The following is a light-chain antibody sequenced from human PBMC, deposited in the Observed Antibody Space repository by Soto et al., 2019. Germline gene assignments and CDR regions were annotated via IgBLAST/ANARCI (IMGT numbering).Light chain of an antibody. J-gene: IGKJ2*01. CDR3: QHYGTSPT. V-gene: IGKV3-20*01. Sequence: EIVLTQFPGTLSLSPGERATLSCRASQSVRSSYLAWFQQKPGQAPRLLIYGASSRATGIPDMFSGRGSGTDFTLTSSRLEPEDFAVYFCQHYGTSPTFGQGAKLEIK. CDR1: QSVRSSY. CDR2: GAS.